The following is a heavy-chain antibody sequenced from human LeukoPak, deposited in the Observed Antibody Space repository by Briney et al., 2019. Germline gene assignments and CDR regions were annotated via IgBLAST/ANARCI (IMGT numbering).Heavy chain of an antibody. Sequence: SETLSLTCAVYGGSFSGYYCSWIRQPPGKGMEWIGEINHSGSTNYNPSLKSRVTISVDTSKNQFSLKLSSVTAADTAVYYCAREGSSIDYWGQGTLVTVSS. D-gene: IGHD6-6*01. CDR3: AREGSSIDY. CDR2: INHSGST. V-gene: IGHV4-34*01. CDR1: GGSFSGYY. J-gene: IGHJ4*02.